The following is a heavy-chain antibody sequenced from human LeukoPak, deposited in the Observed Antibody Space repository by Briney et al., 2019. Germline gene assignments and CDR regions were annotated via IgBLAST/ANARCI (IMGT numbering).Heavy chain of an antibody. Sequence: GGSLRLSCAASGFTFSSYSMNWVRQAPGKGLEWVSYISSSGSTIYYADSVKGRFTISRDNAKNSLYLQMNSLRAEDTAVYYCARGQRWLQSGDFDYWGQGTLVTVSS. CDR3: ARGQRWLQSGDFDY. CDR2: ISSSGSTI. J-gene: IGHJ4*02. CDR1: GFTFSSYS. D-gene: IGHD5-24*01. V-gene: IGHV3-48*04.